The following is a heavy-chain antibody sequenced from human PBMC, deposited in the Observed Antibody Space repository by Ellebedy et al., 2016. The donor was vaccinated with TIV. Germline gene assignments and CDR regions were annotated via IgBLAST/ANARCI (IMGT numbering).Heavy chain of an antibody. Sequence: GESLKISXAASGFTFTNFAMSWVRQAPGKGLGWVSSLSGSGRSTYYADSVKGRFTISRDNSKNTLYLQMNALTAEDTAIYYCARVERVILGSVVPGAIDTWGQGTLVTV. J-gene: IGHJ4*02. CDR2: LSGSGRST. D-gene: IGHD2-2*02. V-gene: IGHV3-23*01. CDR1: GFTFTNFA. CDR3: ARVERVILGSVVPGAIDT.